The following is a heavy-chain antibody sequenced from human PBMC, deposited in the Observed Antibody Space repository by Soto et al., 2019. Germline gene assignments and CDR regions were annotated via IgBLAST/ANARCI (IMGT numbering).Heavy chain of an antibody. CDR1: GFTFSSYW. CDR2: INSDGSTT. V-gene: IGHV3-74*01. Sequence: EVQLVESGGGLVQPGGSLRLSCTASGFTFSSYWMHWVHQAPGKGLVWVSHINSDGSTTNYADSVKGRFTISRDNAKNTLYLQMNSLRAEDTAVYYCAKDRSSGAYNWFDPWGQGILVTVSS. D-gene: IGHD6-19*01. CDR3: AKDRSSGAYNWFDP. J-gene: IGHJ5*02.